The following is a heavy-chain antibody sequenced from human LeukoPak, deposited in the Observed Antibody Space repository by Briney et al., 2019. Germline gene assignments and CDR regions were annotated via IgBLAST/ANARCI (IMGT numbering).Heavy chain of an antibody. CDR2: IYTSGST. Sequence: SETLSLTCTVSGGSISSYYWSWIRQPAGKGLEWIGRIYTSGSTNYNPSLKSRVTMSVDTSKNQFSLKLSSVTAADTAVYYCASSDIVVVPAANDCYYYRDVWGKGTKVTVSS. V-gene: IGHV4-4*07. J-gene: IGHJ6*03. CDR1: GGSISSYY. D-gene: IGHD2-2*01. CDR3: ASSDIVVVPAANDCYYYRDV.